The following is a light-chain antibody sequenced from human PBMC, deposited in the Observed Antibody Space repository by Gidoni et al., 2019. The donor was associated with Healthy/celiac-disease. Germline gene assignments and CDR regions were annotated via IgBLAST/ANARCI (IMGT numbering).Light chain of an antibody. CDR2: KAS. J-gene: IGKJ1*01. Sequence: DIQMTQSPSTLSASVGDSVTITCPASQSISSWLAWYQQKPGKAPKLLIYKASSLESGVPARFSGSGSGTEFTLTISSLQPDDFATYYCKQYNSYTWTFGQGTKVEIK. CDR3: KQYNSYTWT. V-gene: IGKV1-5*03. CDR1: QSISSW.